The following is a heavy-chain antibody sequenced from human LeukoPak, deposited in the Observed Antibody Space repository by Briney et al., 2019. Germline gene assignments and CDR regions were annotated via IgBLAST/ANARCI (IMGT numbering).Heavy chain of an antibody. CDR1: GGSISSGSYY. V-gene: IGHV4-61*02. D-gene: IGHD1-26*01. J-gene: IGHJ5*02. CDR3: ARSYYPPFGFDP. CDR2: IYTSGST. Sequence: SETLSLTCTVSGGSISSGSYYWSWIRQPAGKGLEWIGRIYTSGSTNYNPSLKSRVTISVDTSKNQFSLKLSSVTAADTAVYYCARSYYPPFGFDPWGQGTLVTVSS.